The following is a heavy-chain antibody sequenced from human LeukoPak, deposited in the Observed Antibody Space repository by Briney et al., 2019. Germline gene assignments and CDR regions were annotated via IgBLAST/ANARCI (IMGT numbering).Heavy chain of an antibody. CDR1: GFTFSSYS. V-gene: IGHV3-21*01. Sequence: GGSLRLSCAASGFTFSSYSMNWVRQAPGKGLEWVSSISSSSSYIYYADSVEGRFTISRDNAKNSLYLQMNSLRAEDTAVYYCAGSRWEYSSGWYDPWGQGTLVTVSS. CDR2: ISSSSSYI. J-gene: IGHJ5*02. CDR3: AGSRWEYSSGWYDP. D-gene: IGHD6-19*01.